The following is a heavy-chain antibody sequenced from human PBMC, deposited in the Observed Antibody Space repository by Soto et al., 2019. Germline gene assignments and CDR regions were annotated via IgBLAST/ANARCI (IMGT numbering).Heavy chain of an antibody. J-gene: IGHJ4*02. CDR2: MSYDGTNK. CDR1: GFPFSSYT. Sequence: QVQLVESGGGVVQPGRSLRLSCAASGFPFSSYTMHWVRQAPGKGLEWVALMSYDGTNKYYADSVRGRFTISRDNSKNSLSLQMNSLGAEDTAVFYCARVGGDYGPFDFWGQGTLVTVSS. V-gene: IGHV3-30-3*01. D-gene: IGHD4-17*01. CDR3: ARVGGDYGPFDF.